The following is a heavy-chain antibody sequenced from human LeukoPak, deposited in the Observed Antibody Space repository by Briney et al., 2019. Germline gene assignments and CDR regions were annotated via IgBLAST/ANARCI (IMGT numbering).Heavy chain of an antibody. V-gene: IGHV3-7*01. D-gene: IGHD2/OR15-2a*01. J-gene: IGHJ3*01. CDR1: GFTIGCYW. CDR2: KRQDGSEK. Sequence: GGSLRLSCALSGFTIGCYWMSWARQAPGKGLEWVANKRQDGSEKYYVDSVKGRLTISRDNAKNSLYLQMNSLRAEDTGIYYCARAGYYGDDAFDLWGQGTMVTVSS. CDR3: ARAGYYGDDAFDL.